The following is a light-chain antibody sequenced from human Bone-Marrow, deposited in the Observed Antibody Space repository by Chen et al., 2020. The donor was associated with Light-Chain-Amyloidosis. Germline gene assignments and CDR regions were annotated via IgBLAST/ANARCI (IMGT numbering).Light chain of an antibody. CDR2: RDT. CDR3: QSADSSGTYEVI. V-gene: IGLV3-25*03. J-gene: IGLJ2*01. CDR1: DLPTKY. Sequence: SYELTQPPSVSVSPGQTARITCSGDDLPTKYAYWYQQKPGQAPVLVINRDTERPSGISERFSGSSSGTTATLTISGVQAEDEADDHCQSADSSGTYEVIFGGGTKLTV.